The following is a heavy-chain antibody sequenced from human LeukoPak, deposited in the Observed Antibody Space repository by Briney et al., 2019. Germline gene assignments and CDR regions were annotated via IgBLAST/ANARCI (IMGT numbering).Heavy chain of an antibody. CDR2: IYHSGIT. Sequence: SETLSLTCAVSGDSISSSYWWSWVRQPPGKGLEWIGEIYHSGITTYNPSLKSRVTISVDKSNNQFSLRLTSVTAADTAIYYCARRDRSVSITAYYMDIWGKGTTVTVSS. CDR1: GDSISSSYW. CDR3: ARRDRSVSITAYYMDI. V-gene: IGHV4-4*02. J-gene: IGHJ6*03. D-gene: IGHD6-13*01.